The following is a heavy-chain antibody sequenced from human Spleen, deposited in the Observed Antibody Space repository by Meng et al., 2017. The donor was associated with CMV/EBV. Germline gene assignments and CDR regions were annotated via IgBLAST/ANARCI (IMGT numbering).Heavy chain of an antibody. D-gene: IGHD3-3*01. J-gene: IGHJ5*02. V-gene: IGHV4-34*01. CDR2: INHSGST. CDR1: GGSFSGYY. Sequence: SETLSLTCAVYGGSFSGYYWSWIRQPPGKGLEWIGEINHSGSTNYNPSPKSRVTISVDTSKNQFSLKLSSVTAADTAVYYCARCPRITIFGVVMNNWFDPWGQGTLVTVSS. CDR3: ARCPRITIFGVVMNNWFDP.